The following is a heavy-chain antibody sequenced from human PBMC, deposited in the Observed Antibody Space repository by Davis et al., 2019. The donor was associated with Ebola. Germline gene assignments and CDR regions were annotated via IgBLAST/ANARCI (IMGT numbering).Heavy chain of an antibody. CDR3: ARVGGQHRPIDAFDI. CDR1: GFTFSSYW. D-gene: IGHD6-13*01. Sequence: GESLKISCAASGFTFSSYWMSWVRQAPGKGLEWVANIKQDGSEKYYVDSVKGRFTISRDNAKNSLYLQMNSLRAEDTAVYYCARVGGQHRPIDAFDIWGQGTMVTVSS. V-gene: IGHV3-7*01. J-gene: IGHJ3*02. CDR2: IKQDGSEK.